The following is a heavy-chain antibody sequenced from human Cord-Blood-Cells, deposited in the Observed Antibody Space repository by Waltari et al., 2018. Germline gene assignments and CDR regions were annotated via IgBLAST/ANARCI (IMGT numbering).Heavy chain of an antibody. CDR3: ARGSRSDFWSGYYEYFQH. Sequence: QVQLQESGPGLVKPSETLSLTCTVSGGSISSYYWSWIRQPTGKGLEWIRRIYTSGSTNYNPSRKSRVTMSVDTSKNQFSLKLSSVTAADTAVYYCARGSRSDFWSGYYEYFQHWGQGTLVTVSS. V-gene: IGHV4-4*07. CDR2: IYTSGST. CDR1: GGSISSYY. J-gene: IGHJ1*01. D-gene: IGHD3-3*01.